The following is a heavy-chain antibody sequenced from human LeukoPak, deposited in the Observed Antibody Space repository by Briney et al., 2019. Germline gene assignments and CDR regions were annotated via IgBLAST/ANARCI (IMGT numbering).Heavy chain of an antibody. J-gene: IGHJ5*02. CDR3: ARGGSSSMYNWFDP. CDR2: IKQDGSEK. V-gene: IGHV3-7*03. CDR1: GFTFSSYW. Sequence: GGSLRLSCAASGFTFSSYWMSWVRQAPGKGLEWVANIKQDGSEKYYVDSVKGRFTIFRDNAKNSLYLQMNSLRAEDTAVYYCARGGSSSMYNWFDPWGQGTLVTVSS. D-gene: IGHD6-13*01.